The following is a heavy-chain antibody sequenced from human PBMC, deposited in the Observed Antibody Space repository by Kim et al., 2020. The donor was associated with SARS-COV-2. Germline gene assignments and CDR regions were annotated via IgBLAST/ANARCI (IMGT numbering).Heavy chain of an antibody. CDR3: ARESSSSSSFDY. J-gene: IGHJ4*02. V-gene: IGHV3-11*01. Sequence: YYAGSVKGRFTNSKDKAKNSLVLQMSGLRVEDTAIYYCARESSSSSSFDYWGQGTLVTVPS. D-gene: IGHD6-6*01.